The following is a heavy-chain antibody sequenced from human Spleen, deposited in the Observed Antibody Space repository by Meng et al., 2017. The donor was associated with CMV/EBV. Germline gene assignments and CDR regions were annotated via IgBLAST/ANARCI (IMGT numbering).Heavy chain of an antibody. CDR3: ARGMVVIAPWFDP. CDR2: INMGEGT. J-gene: IGHJ5*02. Sequence: CDVYGGSCSGYSWNWCRQPPGKEREWMGRINMGEGTNYNPSLKSRVTISLDTSKNQFSLKMTSVTAADTAVYYCARGMVVIAPWFDPWGPGTLVTVSS. CDR1: GGSCSGYS. D-gene: IGHD2-21*01. V-gene: IGHV4-34*01.